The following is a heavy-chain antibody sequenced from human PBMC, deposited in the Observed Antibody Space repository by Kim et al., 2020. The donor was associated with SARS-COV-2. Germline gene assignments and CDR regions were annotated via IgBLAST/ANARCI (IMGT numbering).Heavy chain of an antibody. CDR1: GGTFSSYA. J-gene: IGHJ5*02. CDR2: IIPILGIA. Sequence: SVKVSCKASGGTFSSYAISWVRQAPGQGLEWMGRIIPILGIANYAQKFQGRVTSTADKSTSTAYMELSSLRSEDTAVYYCASDYCSSTSCLKPWGHGPL. CDR3: ASDYCSSTSCLKP. D-gene: IGHD2-2*01. V-gene: IGHV1-69*04.